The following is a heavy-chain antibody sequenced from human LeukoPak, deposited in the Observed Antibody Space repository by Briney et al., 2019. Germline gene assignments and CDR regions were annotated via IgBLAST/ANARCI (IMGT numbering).Heavy chain of an antibody. J-gene: IGHJ4*02. D-gene: IGHD3-10*01. CDR2: VYYSGST. CDR3: AGIDSGY. V-gene: IGHV4-39*01. CDR1: GGSLSSSSYY. Sequence: PSVTQSLTCTVSGGSLSSSSYYWGWIRQPPGKGLEWIGSVYYSGSTYYNPSLKSRVTISVDTSNNQFSLKRSSVTAADTAVYYCAGIDSGYWGQGTLVTVSS.